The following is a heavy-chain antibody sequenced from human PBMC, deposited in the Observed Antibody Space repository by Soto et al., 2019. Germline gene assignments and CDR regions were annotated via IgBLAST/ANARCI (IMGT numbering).Heavy chain of an antibody. Sequence: QVQLVQSGAEVKKPGSSVKVSCKASGGTFSSYAISWVRQAPGQGLEWMGGIIPIFGTANYAQKFQGRVTITADESTSTAYMELSSLRSEDTAVYYCARDLRRYYYGPGSPNWFDPWGQGTLVTVSS. V-gene: IGHV1-69*01. CDR3: ARDLRRYYYGPGSPNWFDP. CDR2: IIPIFGTA. J-gene: IGHJ5*02. CDR1: GGTFSSYA. D-gene: IGHD3-10*01.